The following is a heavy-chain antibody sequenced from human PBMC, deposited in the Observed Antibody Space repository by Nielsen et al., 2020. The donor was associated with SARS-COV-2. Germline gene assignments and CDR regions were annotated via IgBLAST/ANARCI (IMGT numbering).Heavy chain of an antibody. J-gene: IGHJ4*02. D-gene: IGHD2-21*02. Sequence: GESLKISCAASGFIFSNYRMHWVRQAPGQGLVWVSHINPDESKTTYADSVKGRFTISRDNAKNTLYLQMNSLRAEDTAVYYCAREAVSGDWPSFDFWGQGTQVTASS. CDR2: INPDESKT. CDR3: AREAVSGDWPSFDF. V-gene: IGHV3-74*03. CDR1: GFIFSNYR.